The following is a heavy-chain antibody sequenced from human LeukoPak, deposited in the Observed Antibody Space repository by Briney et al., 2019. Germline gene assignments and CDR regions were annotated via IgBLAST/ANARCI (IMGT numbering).Heavy chain of an antibody. J-gene: IGHJ6*03. D-gene: IGHD1-26*01. CDR1: GFSLKTSGMS. V-gene: IGHV2-70*11. Sequence: SGPTLVNPTQTLTLTCTFSGFSLKTSGMSVNWIRQPPGKALEWLARIDWDDDKYYNTSLKTRLTISKDTSKDQVVLTMTTMDPVDSARYYCARSVVGTTSNYYGYMDVWGRGTTVTISS. CDR3: ARSVVGTTSNYYGYMDV. CDR2: IDWDDDK.